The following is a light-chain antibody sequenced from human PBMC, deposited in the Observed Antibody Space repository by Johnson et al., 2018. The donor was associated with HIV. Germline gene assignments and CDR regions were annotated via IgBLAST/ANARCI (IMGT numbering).Light chain of an antibody. CDR1: SSNIGNNY. J-gene: IGLJ1*01. CDR3: GTWDSSLSAYV. Sequence: QSVLTQPPSVSAAPGQKVTISCSGSSSNIGNNYVSWYQQLPGTAPKLLIYDDNKRPSGISHRFSGSKSGTSATLGITGLQTGDEADYYCGTWDSSLSAYVFGTGTKVTVL. V-gene: IGLV1-51*01. CDR2: DDN.